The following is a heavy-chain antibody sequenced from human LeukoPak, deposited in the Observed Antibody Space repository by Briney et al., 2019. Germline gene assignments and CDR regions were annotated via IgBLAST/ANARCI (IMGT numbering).Heavy chain of an antibody. J-gene: IGHJ4*02. D-gene: IGHD2-2*01. CDR1: GYSISSGYN. Sequence: SETLSLTCTVSGYSISSGYNWDWIRQPPGKGLEWIGGIYHSGSTYYNPSLKSRVTISVDTSKNQFSLKLSSVTAADTAVYYCARGQYLVYWGQGTLVTVSS. CDR3: ARGQYLVY. CDR2: IYHSGST. V-gene: IGHV4-38-2*02.